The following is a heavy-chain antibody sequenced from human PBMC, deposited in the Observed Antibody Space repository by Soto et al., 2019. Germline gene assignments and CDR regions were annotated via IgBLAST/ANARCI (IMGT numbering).Heavy chain of an antibody. D-gene: IGHD6-6*01. V-gene: IGHV3-23*01. Sequence: EVQLLESGGGLVQPGGSLRLSCEDSRLTFSQYGMSWVRQAPGKGLEWVSSISGNGGRTYYADSAKGRFTISRDNSRNTMFLQMNSLTVEDTAVYFCAKDFRIAARPDFFYGMDVWGQGTTVTVSS. J-gene: IGHJ6*02. CDR1: RLTFSQYG. CDR3: AKDFRIAARPDFFYGMDV. CDR2: ISGNGGRT.